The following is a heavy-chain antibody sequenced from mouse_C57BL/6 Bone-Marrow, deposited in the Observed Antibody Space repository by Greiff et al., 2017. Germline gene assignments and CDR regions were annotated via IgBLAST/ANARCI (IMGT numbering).Heavy chain of an antibody. CDR1: GYTFTSYW. D-gene: IGHD2-4*01. Sequence: QVQLQQPGAELVRPGTSVKSSCKASGYTFTSYWMHWVKQRPGQGLEWIGVIDPSDSYTNYNQKFKGKATLTVDTSSSTAYMQLSSLTSEDAAVYFCSRFFDYDWFAYWGQGTLVTVSA. CDR3: SRFFDYDWFAY. J-gene: IGHJ3*01. V-gene: IGHV1-59*01. CDR2: IDPSDSYT.